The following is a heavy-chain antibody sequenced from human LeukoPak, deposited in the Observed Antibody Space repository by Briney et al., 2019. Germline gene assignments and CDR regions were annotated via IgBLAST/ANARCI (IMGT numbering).Heavy chain of an antibody. Sequence: ASVKVSCKASGYTFTSYGISWVRQAPGQGLEWMGWINPNSGGTNYAQKFQGRVTMTRDTSISTAYMELSRLRSDDTAVYYCARVFYYDSSGYYYEANDDAFDIWGQGTMVTVSS. V-gene: IGHV1-2*02. J-gene: IGHJ3*02. CDR3: ARVFYYDSSGYYYEANDDAFDI. CDR2: INPNSGGT. D-gene: IGHD3-22*01. CDR1: GYTFTSYG.